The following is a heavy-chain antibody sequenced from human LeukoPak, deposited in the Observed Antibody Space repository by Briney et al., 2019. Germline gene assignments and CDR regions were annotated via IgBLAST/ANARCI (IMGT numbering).Heavy chain of an antibody. CDR3: ASLSAAEDY. CDR2: IYYSGST. D-gene: IGHD6-25*01. Sequence: SETLSLTCTVSARSISSSSYYWGSIRQPPGKGLEWIGSIYYSGSTYYNPSLKSRVTISVDTSKNQFSLKLSSVTAADTAVYYCASLSAAEDYWGQGTLVTVSS. CDR1: ARSISSSSYY. J-gene: IGHJ4*02. V-gene: IGHV4-39*01.